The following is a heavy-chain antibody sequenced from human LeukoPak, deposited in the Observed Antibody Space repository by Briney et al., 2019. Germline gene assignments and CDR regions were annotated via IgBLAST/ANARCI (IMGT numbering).Heavy chain of an antibody. J-gene: IGHJ4*02. CDR3: AKDAQRWLHVYYFDY. D-gene: IGHD5-24*01. CDR1: GFTFSSYG. V-gene: IGHV3-30*18. CDR2: ISYDGSNK. Sequence: LGGSLRLSCAASGFTFSSYGMHWVRQAPGKGLEWVAVISYDGSNKYYADSVKGRFTISRDNSKNTLYLQMNSLRAEDTAVYYCAKDAQRWLHVYYFDYWGQGTLVTVSS.